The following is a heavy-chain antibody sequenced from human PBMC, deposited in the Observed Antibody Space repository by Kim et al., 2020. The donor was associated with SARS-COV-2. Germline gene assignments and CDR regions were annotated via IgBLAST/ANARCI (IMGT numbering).Heavy chain of an antibody. CDR2: INAGNGNT. D-gene: IGHD3-10*01. V-gene: IGHV1-3*01. Sequence: ASVKVSCKASGYTFTSYAMHWVRQAPGQRLEWMGWINAGNGNTKYSQKFQGRVTITRDTSASTAYMELSSLRSEDTAVYYCARGGVGNYPGEFLWFRETDYYYMDVWGKGTTVTVSS. J-gene: IGHJ6*03. CDR3: ARGGVGNYPGEFLWFRETDYYYMDV. CDR1: GYTFTSYA.